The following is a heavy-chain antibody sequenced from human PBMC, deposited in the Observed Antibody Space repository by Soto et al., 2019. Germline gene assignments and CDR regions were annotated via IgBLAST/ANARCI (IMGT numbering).Heavy chain of an antibody. Sequence: GASMKVSCKASGYTFTGYYIHWVRQAPGQGLEWMGWINPNSGGTNYAQKFQGWVTMTRDTSISTAYMELSRLRSDDTAVYYCARDQGPFYYYYGMDVWGQGTTVTVSS. V-gene: IGHV1-2*04. J-gene: IGHJ6*02. CDR3: ARDQGPFYYYYGMDV. CDR1: GYTFTGYY. CDR2: INPNSGGT.